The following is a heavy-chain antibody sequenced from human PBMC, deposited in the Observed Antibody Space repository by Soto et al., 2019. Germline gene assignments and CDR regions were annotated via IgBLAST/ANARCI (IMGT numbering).Heavy chain of an antibody. V-gene: IGHV1-69*06. CDR3: ARDRGYSYGSHYYYGMDV. CDR2: IIPIFGTA. CDR1: GGTFSSYA. D-gene: IGHD5-18*01. Sequence: SVKVSCKASGGTFSSYAISWVRQAPGQGLEWMGGIIPIFGTANYAQKFQGRVTITADKSTSTAYMELSSLRSEDTAVYYCARDRGYSYGSHYYYGMDVWGQGTTVTVSS. J-gene: IGHJ6*02.